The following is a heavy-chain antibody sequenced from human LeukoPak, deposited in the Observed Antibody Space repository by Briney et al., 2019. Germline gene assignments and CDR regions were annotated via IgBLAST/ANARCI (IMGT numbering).Heavy chain of an antibody. Sequence: GGSLRLSCAASGFSFSNYGMHWVRQAPGKGLEWVAFIRSDGRNKYYADSVKGRFTISRDNSKNTLYLQMNSLRVEDTAVYYCASTTGGYWGQGTLVTVSS. CDR2: IRSDGRNK. V-gene: IGHV3-30*02. J-gene: IGHJ4*02. CDR1: GFSFSNYG. D-gene: IGHD4-23*01. CDR3: ASTTGGY.